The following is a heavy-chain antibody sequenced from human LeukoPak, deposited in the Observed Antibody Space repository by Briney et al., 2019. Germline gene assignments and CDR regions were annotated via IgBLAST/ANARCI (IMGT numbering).Heavy chain of an antibody. J-gene: IGHJ4*02. CDR1: GFTLGDYA. V-gene: IGHV3-49*03. D-gene: IGHD3-16*01. CDR3: TKSRYHDYVWGEY. CDR2: IRSKADGRTT. Sequence: PGRSLRLSCAASGFTLGDYAMSWFRQDPGKGLEWVGLIRSKADGRTTEYAAAVKGSFTISRDDSKSIAYLQMNSLKTEDTAMYYCTKSRYHDYVWGEYWGQGTLVTVSS.